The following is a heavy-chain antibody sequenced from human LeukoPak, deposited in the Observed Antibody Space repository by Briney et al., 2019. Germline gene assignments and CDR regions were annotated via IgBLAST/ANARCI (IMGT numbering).Heavy chain of an antibody. Sequence: GSLRLSCAASGFTFSSYSMNWVRQAPGKGLEWVSYISSSSSTIYYADSVKGRFTISRDNAKNSLYLQMNSLRAEDTAVYYCARAALPQMVYASAWGQGTLVTVSS. J-gene: IGHJ5*02. D-gene: IGHD2-8*01. V-gene: IGHV3-48*01. CDR1: GFTFSSYS. CDR2: ISSSSSTI. CDR3: ARAALPQMVYASA.